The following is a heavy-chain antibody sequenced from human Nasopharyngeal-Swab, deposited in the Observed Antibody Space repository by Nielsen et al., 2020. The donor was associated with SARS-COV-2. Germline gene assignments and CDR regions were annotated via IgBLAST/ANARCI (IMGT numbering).Heavy chain of an antibody. J-gene: IGHJ4*02. D-gene: IGHD2-2*01. Sequence: GESLKISCAASGFTFSSYWMHWVRQAPGKGLVWVSRINSDGSSTSYEDSVKGRFTISRDNAKNSLYLQMNSLRAEDTAVYYCARERRDCSSTSCSLRYWGQGTLVTVSS. CDR2: INSDGSST. V-gene: IGHV3-74*01. CDR3: ARERRDCSSTSCSLRY. CDR1: GFTFSSYW.